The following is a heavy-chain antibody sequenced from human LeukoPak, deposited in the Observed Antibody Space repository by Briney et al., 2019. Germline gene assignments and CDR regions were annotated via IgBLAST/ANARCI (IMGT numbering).Heavy chain of an antibody. CDR3: AILPLSIVGADIDY. V-gene: IGHV3-74*01. Sequence: GGSLRLSCAASGFTFSSYWMHWVRQAPGKGLVWVSRINSDGSSTSYADSVEGRFTISRDNSKNTLYLQMNSLRAEDTAVYYCAILPLSIVGADIDYWGQGTLVTVSS. J-gene: IGHJ4*02. D-gene: IGHD1-26*01. CDR1: GFTFSSYW. CDR2: INSDGSST.